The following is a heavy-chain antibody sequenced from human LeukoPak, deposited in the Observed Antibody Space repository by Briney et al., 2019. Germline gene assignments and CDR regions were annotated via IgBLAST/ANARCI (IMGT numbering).Heavy chain of an antibody. Sequence: SETLSLTCTVSGGSISSYYWSWIRQPPGKGLEWIGYIYYSGSTNYNPSLKSRVTISVDTSKNQFSLKLSSVTAADTAVYYCARGGYNWNPYYFDHWGQGTLVTVSS. CDR2: IYYSGST. CDR1: GGSISSYY. V-gene: IGHV4-59*08. D-gene: IGHD1-20*01. J-gene: IGHJ4*02. CDR3: ARGGYNWNPYYFDH.